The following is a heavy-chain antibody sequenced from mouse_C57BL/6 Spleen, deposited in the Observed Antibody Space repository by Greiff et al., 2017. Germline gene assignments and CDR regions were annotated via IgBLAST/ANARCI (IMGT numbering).Heavy chain of an antibody. V-gene: IGHV5-9*01. J-gene: IGHJ4*01. Sequence: DVMLVEPGAGLVKPGGSLKLSCAASGFTFSSYTMSWVRQTPEKRLEWVATISGCGGNTYYPHSVTGRFTISRDNAKNTLYLQMSSLRSEDTAVYYGARQGIYYGGEGGGMAYWGQGTSVTVSA. CDR3: ARQGIYYGGEGGGMAY. CDR2: ISGCGGNT. D-gene: IGHD2-13*01. CDR1: GFTFSSYT.